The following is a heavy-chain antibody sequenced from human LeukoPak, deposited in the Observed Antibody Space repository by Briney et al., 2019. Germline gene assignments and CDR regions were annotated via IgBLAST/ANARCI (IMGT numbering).Heavy chain of an antibody. CDR2: IFYSGST. Sequence: PSETLSLTCTVSGGSISTSNYYWGWIRQPPGKGLEWIGNIFYSGSTYYSPSLRSRVTISLDTSRNQFSLKLSSVTAADTAVYYCARTVCSSTSCYVNYWGQGTLVTVSS. D-gene: IGHD2-2*01. V-gene: IGHV4-39*07. J-gene: IGHJ4*02. CDR3: ARTVCSSTSCYVNY. CDR1: GGSISTSNYY.